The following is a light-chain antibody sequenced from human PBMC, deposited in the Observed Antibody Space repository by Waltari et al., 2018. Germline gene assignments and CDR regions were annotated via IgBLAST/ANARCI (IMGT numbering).Light chain of an antibody. CDR3: QQLNSYRYT. J-gene: IGKJ2*01. V-gene: IGKV1-9*01. Sequence: DIQLTQSPSFLSASVGDRVTITCRASQGISNYLAWYQQRPGKAPTLLIYAASTLQSGVPSRFSGSGSATEFTLTITSLQPEDFATYYCQQLNSYRYTFGQGTKLEIK. CDR2: AAS. CDR1: QGISNY.